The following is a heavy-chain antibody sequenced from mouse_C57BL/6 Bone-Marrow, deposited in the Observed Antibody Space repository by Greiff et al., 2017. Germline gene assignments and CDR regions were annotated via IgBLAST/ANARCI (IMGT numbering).Heavy chain of an antibody. CDR2: IDPSDSYT. J-gene: IGHJ2*01. V-gene: IGHV1-69*01. Sequence: QVQLQQPGAELVMPGASVKLSCKASGYTFTSYWMHWVKQRPGQGLEWIGEIDPSDSYTNYNQKFKGKSTLTVDKSSSTAYMQLSSLTSEDSAVYYCARLYYSNYLVDYWGQGTTLTVSS. CDR3: ARLYYSNYLVDY. CDR1: GYTFTSYW. D-gene: IGHD2-5*01.